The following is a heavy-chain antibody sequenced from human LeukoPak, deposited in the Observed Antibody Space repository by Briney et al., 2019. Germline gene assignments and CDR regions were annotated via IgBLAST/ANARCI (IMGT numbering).Heavy chain of an antibody. CDR2: ISSSNSYI. CDR1: GFTFSSYS. D-gene: IGHD2-2*01. Sequence: PGGSLRLSCAASGFTFSSYSMNWVRQAPGRGLEWVSSISSSNSYIYYADSVKGRFTISRDNAKNSLYLQMNSLRAEDTAVYYCARDDWYCSSTSCPLDAFDIWGQGTMVTVSS. V-gene: IGHV3-21*01. CDR3: ARDDWYCSSTSCPLDAFDI. J-gene: IGHJ3*02.